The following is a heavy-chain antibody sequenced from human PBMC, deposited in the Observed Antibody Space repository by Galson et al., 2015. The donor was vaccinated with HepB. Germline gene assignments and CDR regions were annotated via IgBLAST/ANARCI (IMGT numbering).Heavy chain of an antibody. CDR3: ARRVRGYGVAFDI. CDR1: GFTFSSYW. V-gene: IGHV3-7*03. Sequence: SLRLSCAASGFTFSSYWMSWVRQAPGKGLEWVANIKQDGSEKYYVDSVKGRFTISRDNAKNSLYLQMNSLRAEDTAVYYCARRVRGYGVAFDIWGQGTMVTVSS. J-gene: IGHJ3*02. D-gene: IGHD4-17*01. CDR2: IKQDGSEK.